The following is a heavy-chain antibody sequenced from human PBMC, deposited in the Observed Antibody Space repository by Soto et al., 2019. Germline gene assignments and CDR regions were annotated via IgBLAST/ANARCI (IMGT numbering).Heavy chain of an antibody. CDR3: ARDPRASQQFNYYYGMDG. Sequence: QVQLVQSGAEVKKPGSSVKVSCKASGGTFSGYAISWVRQAPGPGVEWMGGLIPIFDTATYAQKFQGRVTITADESASTAYMELCSLTSEDMAVYYCARDPRASQQFNYYYGMDGWCQGTTVAV. CDR2: LIPIFDTA. J-gene: IGHJ6*02. V-gene: IGHV1-69*01. D-gene: IGHD6-13*01. CDR1: GGTFSGYA.